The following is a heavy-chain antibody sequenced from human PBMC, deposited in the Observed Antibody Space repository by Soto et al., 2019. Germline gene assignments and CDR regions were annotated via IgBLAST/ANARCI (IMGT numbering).Heavy chain of an antibody. CDR2: IIPIFGTA. D-gene: IGHD3-3*01. CDR3: AREXITIFGVVIVYYYGMDV. Sequence: SVKFSCKASGGTFSSYAISCVRQAPGQGLEWMGGIIPIFGTANYAQKFQGRVTITADESTSTAYMELSSLRSEDTAVYYCAREXITIFGVVIVYYYGMDVWGQGTTVTVSS. CDR1: GGTFSSYA. J-gene: IGHJ6*02. V-gene: IGHV1-69*01.